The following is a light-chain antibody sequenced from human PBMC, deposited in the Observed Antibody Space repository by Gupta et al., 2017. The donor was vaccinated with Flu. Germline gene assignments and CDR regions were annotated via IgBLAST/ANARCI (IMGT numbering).Light chain of an antibody. CDR2: DVS. V-gene: IGLV2-14*04. CDR3: SSYRKTNSVVV. CDR1: SSDVGGYDY. J-gene: IGLJ2*01. Sequence: IAISCTGTSSDVGGYDYVSWYQQHPGKAPELMIFDVSRRPSGISDRFSGSKSGNTASLTISGLLAEDEAYYYCSSYRKTNSVVVFGGGTKVTVL.